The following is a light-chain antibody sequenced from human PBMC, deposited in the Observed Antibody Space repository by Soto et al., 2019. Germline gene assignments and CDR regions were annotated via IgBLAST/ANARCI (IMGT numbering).Light chain of an antibody. J-gene: IGKJ1*01. Sequence: IQMTQSPSSVSASVGARVTITCRASQDISNWLSWYQQKPGKAPKLLIYVASNFQSGVPSRFSGSGSVTEFTLTITSLQPEDFATYYCQHYNSYSEAFGHGTKVELK. CDR1: QDISNW. CDR3: QHYNSYSEA. V-gene: IGKV1D-16*01. CDR2: VAS.